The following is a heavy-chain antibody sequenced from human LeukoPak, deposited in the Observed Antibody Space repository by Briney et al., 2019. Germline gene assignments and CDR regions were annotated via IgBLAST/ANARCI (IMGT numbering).Heavy chain of an antibody. V-gene: IGHV3-33*01. J-gene: IGHJ4*02. Sequence: PGGSLRLSCAASGFTFSNYGMHWVRQAPGKGLEWVAVIWYDGSNKYYADSVKGRFTISRDNSKNTLYLQMNSLRGEDTAVYYCAANFDFWGQGTLVTVSS. CDR1: GFTFSNYG. CDR2: IWYDGSNK. CDR3: AANFDF.